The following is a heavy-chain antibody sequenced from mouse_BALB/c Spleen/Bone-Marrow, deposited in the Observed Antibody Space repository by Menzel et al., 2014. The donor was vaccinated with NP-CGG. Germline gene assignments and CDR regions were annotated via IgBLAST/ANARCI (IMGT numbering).Heavy chain of an antibody. CDR3: AGSGKVRNAMDY. V-gene: IGHV1S137*01. CDR1: GYTFTDHA. Sequence: QVQLQQSGAKLVRPGVSVKISCKGSGYTFTDHAIHWVKRSHAKSLEWIGVISGHYGDAICNQKFKGKATMTVDKSSSTAYMELARLTSEDSAIYYCAGSGKVRNAMDYWGQGTSVTVSS. CDR2: ISGHYGDA. J-gene: IGHJ4*01. D-gene: IGHD2-14*01.